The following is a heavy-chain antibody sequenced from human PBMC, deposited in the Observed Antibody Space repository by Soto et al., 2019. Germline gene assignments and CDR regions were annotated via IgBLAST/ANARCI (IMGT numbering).Heavy chain of an antibody. D-gene: IGHD3-16*01. CDR3: AKDLDAYARNLGGWFAP. V-gene: IGHV3-30*18. CDR1: RFTFSGCG. J-gene: IGHJ5*02. Sequence: PEGSLRLSCAASRFTFSGCGMHWVRQAPGKGLEWVAVIAYDGDKKYYASSVKGRFIISRDNSRSTVYLDMNSLRPEDTAVYYCAKDLDAYARNLGGWFAPWGQGTQVTVSS. CDR2: IAYDGDKK.